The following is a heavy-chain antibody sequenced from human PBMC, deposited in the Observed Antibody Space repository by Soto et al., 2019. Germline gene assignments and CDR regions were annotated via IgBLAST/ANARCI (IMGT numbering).Heavy chain of an antibody. CDR1: GYTFTSYG. CDR3: ARDPRDQLLYSYYYYYYGMDV. CDR2: ISAYNGNT. J-gene: IGHJ6*02. V-gene: IGHV1-18*01. Sequence: ASVKVSCKASGYTFTSYGISWVRQAPGQGLEWMGWISAYNGNTNYAQKLQGRVTMTTDTSTSTAYMELRSLRSDDTAVYYCARDPRDQLLYSYYYYYYGMDVWGQGTTVTVSS. D-gene: IGHD2-2*02.